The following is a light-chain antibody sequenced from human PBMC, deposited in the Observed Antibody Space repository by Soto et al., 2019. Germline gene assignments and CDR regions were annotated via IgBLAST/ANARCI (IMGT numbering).Light chain of an antibody. V-gene: IGLV2-14*01. J-gene: IGLJ1*01. Sequence: QSVLTQPASVSGSPGQSITISCTGTSSDVGGYNYVSWYQQHPGKAPKLMIYDVSNRPSGVSNLFSGSKSGNTASLTISGLQAEDEADYYCSSYTSSSTHYVFGTGTKVTVL. CDR2: DVS. CDR3: SSYTSSSTHYV. CDR1: SSDVGGYNY.